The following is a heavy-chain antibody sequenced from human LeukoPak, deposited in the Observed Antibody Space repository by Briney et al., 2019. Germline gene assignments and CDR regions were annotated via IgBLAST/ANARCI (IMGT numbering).Heavy chain of an antibody. Sequence: SETLSLTCTVSDGSISFYYWTWIRQPAGKGLEWIGHIYATGSTTYNPSLKSRVTISVDRSKNQFSLKLSSVTAADTAVYYCARGFGPLTNNGAFDIWGQGTMVTVSS. CDR1: DGSISFYY. J-gene: IGHJ3*02. D-gene: IGHD1-1*01. V-gene: IGHV4-4*07. CDR3: ARGFGPLTNNGAFDI. CDR2: IYATGST.